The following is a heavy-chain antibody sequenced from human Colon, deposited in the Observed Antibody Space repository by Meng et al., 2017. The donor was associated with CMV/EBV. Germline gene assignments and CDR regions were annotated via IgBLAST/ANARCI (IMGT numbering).Heavy chain of an antibody. CDR2: INWNGAST. V-gene: IGHV3-20*04. J-gene: IGHJ6*02. CDR3: ARANDYSNFNYYYPMDV. D-gene: IGHD4-11*01. CDR1: GFTFDDYG. Sequence: GESLKISCAASGFTFDDYGMNWVRQSPGKGLQWVAGINWNGASTGYADSVRGRFTISRDNAKNSLYLQITSLRAEDTALYYCARANDYSNFNYYYPMDVWGQETTVTVSS.